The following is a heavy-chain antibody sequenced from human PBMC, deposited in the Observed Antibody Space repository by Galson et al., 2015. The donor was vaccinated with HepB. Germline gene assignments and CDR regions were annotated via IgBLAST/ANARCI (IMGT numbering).Heavy chain of an antibody. J-gene: IGHJ4*02. Sequence: SLRLSCAASGFTFSSYAMSWVRQAPGKGLEWVSGISGRGGSTYYADSVKGRYTISRDNSKDTLYVQMNSLRADDTAVYYCVKDRVARDGYNWEYYFDYWGQGTLVTVSS. D-gene: IGHD5-24*01. V-gene: IGHV3-23*01. CDR3: VKDRVARDGYNWEYYFDY. CDR1: GFTFSSYA. CDR2: ISGRGGST.